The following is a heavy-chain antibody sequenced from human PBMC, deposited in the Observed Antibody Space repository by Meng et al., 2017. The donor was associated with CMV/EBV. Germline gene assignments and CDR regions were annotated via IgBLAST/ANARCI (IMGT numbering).Heavy chain of an antibody. CDR1: GFTFNIYA. Sequence: GESLKISCATSGFTFNIYAITWVRQAPGKGLEWVSSISGNSGSTYYADSVKGRFTISRDNSKNTLYLQMNSLRAEDTAVYYCARSLTGTGYFFDYWGQGTLV. CDR3: ARSLTGTGYFFDY. V-gene: IGHV3-23*01. J-gene: IGHJ4*02. D-gene: IGHD1/OR15-1a*01. CDR2: ISGNSGST.